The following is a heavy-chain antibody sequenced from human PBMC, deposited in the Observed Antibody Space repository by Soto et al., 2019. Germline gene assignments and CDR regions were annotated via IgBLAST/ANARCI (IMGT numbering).Heavy chain of an antibody. CDR3: ARDPVDLIVYMDD. Sequence: QEELVQSGAEVKKPGSSVNVSCKASGGTFASYSITWVRQAPGQRLEWMGEIIPRLKTVNYAQKFQGRVTITGDRSTSTVYMVLSRLRSDDPAVYYCARDPVDLIVYMDDWGQVTTVTVS. V-gene: IGHV1-69*06. CDR2: IIPRLKTV. J-gene: IGHJ6*02. CDR1: GGTFASYS. D-gene: IGHD3-16*02.